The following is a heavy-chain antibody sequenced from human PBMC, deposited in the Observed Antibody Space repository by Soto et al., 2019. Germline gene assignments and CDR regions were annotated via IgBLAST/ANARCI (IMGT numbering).Heavy chain of an antibody. CDR1: GYTFTSYG. Sequence: PSVKVSCKAAGYTFTSYGISWVRQAPGQGLEWMGWISAYNGNTNYAQKLQGRVTMTTDTSTSTAYMELRSLRSDDTAVYYCAILQGYTGCWYLHYWSQRTLDIGSS. V-gene: IGHV1-18*01. CDR3: AILQGYTGCWYLHY. D-gene: IGHD6-19*01. J-gene: IGHJ4*01. CDR2: ISAYNGNT.